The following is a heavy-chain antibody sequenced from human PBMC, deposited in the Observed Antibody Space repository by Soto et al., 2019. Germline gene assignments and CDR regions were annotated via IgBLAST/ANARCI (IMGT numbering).Heavy chain of an antibody. D-gene: IGHD3-3*01. CDR2: ISAYNGNT. CDR1: GYTFTSYG. V-gene: IGHV1-18*04. CDR3: ARSPTYYDFWSGYYWEYYFDY. Sequence: ASVKVSCKASGYTFTSYGISWVRQAPGQGLEWMGWISAYNGNTNYAQKLQGRVTMTTDTSTSTAYMELRSLRSDDTAVYYCARSPTYYDFWSGYYWEYYFDYWGQGTLVTVSS. J-gene: IGHJ4*02.